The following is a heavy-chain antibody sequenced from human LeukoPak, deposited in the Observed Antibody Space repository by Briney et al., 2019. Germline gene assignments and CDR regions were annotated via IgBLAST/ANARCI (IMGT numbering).Heavy chain of an antibody. CDR1: GFIFSNYW. J-gene: IGHJ4*02. Sequence: GGSLRLSCVASGFIFSNYWMTWVRQAPGKGLESVANIKPDGGETYYLGFVEGRFIISRDNAKNSLYLQMDSLRAEDTAIYYCATDLNWPGFWGQGTLVTVSS. D-gene: IGHD1-1*01. CDR3: ATDLNWPGF. CDR2: IKPDGGET. V-gene: IGHV3-7*03.